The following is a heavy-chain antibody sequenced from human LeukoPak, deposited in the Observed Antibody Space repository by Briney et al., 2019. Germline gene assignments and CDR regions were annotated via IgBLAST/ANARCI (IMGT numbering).Heavy chain of an antibody. CDR2: IDPSGPSV. CDR1: GYSFTNYK. D-gene: IGHD5-12*01. Sequence: ASVKVSCKASGYSFTNYKIHWLRQAPGQGLQRMGIIDPSGPSVTYAQIFQGRLIVTRDTSTSTVYMQLSSLRSEDTAMYYCARATSPIAYDWNFWGQGTLVTVSS. J-gene: IGHJ4*02. V-gene: IGHV1-46*01. CDR3: ARATSPIAYDWNF.